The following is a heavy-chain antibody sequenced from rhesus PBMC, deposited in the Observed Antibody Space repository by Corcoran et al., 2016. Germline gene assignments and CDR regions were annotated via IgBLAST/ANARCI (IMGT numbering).Heavy chain of an antibody. V-gene: IGHV4-76*01. CDR3: ARSTNSGSWKGWGFDY. Sequence: QVQLQESGPGVVKPSETLSLTCAVSGGSISSGYDWSWIRQPPGKGLEGIGEFYVSSGSTTYNPSLKNRVTISKDASKNQFSLRLSSVTAADTAVYYCARSTNSGSWKGWGFDYWGQGVLVTVSS. CDR1: GGSISSGYD. J-gene: IGHJ4*01. D-gene: IGHD6-25*01. CDR2: FYVSSGST.